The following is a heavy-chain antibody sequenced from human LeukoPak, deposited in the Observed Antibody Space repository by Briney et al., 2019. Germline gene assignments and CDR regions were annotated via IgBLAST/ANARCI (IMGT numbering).Heavy chain of an antibody. CDR2: INHSGST. CDR1: GGSFSGYY. Sequence: SETLSLTCAVYGGSFSGYYWSWIRQPPGKGLEWIGEINHSGSTNYNPSLKSRVTISVDTSKNQFSPKLSSVTAADTAVYYCARARRGAGGHPPHYFDYWGQGTLVTVSS. V-gene: IGHV4-34*01. CDR3: ARARRGAGGHPPHYFDY. J-gene: IGHJ4*02. D-gene: IGHD2-15*01.